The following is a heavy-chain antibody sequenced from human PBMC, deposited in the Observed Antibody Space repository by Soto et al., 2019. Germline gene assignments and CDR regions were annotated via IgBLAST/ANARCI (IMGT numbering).Heavy chain of an antibody. CDR1: GGSISSYY. CDR3: ARRSSGRGWDY. V-gene: IGHV4-59*08. CDR2: IYYSGST. Sequence: SETLSLTCTVSGGSISSYYWSWIRQPPGKGLEWIGYIYYSGSTNYNPSLKSRVTISVDTSKNQFSLKLSSVTAADPAVYYCARRSSGRGWDYWGQGTLVTVSP. J-gene: IGHJ4*02. D-gene: IGHD3-10*01.